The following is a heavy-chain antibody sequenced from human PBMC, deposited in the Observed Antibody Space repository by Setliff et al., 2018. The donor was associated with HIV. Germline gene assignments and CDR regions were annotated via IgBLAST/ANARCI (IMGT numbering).Heavy chain of an antibody. CDR2: VHNSGGT. D-gene: IGHD2-21*01. V-gene: IGHV4-39*01. J-gene: IGHJ6*02. CDR3: ARRSIVGSTRGYYYYALDV. Sequence: SETLSLTCTVSGGSISTNSYYWGWIRQSPGKGLEWVGNVHNSGGTNYNPSLKSRVSISVDTSKNQFSLNVNSVTAPDTAVYYCARRSIVGSTRGYYYYALDVWGQGTTVTVSS. CDR1: GGSISTNSYY.